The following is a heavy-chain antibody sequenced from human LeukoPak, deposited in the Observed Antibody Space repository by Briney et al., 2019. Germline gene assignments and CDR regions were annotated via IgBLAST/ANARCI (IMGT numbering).Heavy chain of an antibody. CDR3: AKTKWFGELLPDY. V-gene: IGHV3-23*01. J-gene: IGHJ4*02. CDR1: GFTFSSYG. D-gene: IGHD3-10*01. CDR2: ISGSGGST. Sequence: GGSLRLSCAASGFTFSSYGMSWVRQAPGKGLEWVSAISGSGGSTYYADSVKGRFTISRDNSKNTLYLQMNSLRAEDTAVYYCAKTKWFGELLPDYWGQGTLVTVSS.